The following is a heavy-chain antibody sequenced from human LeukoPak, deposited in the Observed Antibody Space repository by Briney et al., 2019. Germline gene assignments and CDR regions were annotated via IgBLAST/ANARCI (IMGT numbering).Heavy chain of an antibody. CDR1: GFTFSSYA. J-gene: IGHJ6*02. CDR3: AKPRGYCSGGSCYSYYYGMDV. V-gene: IGHV3-23*01. CDR2: ISGSGGST. D-gene: IGHD2-15*01. Sequence: PGGSLRLSCAASGFTFSSYAMSWVRQAPGKGLEWVSGISGSGGSTYYADSVEGRFTISRDNSKNALYLQMNSLRAEDTAVYYCAKPRGYCSGGSCYSYYYGMDVWGQGTTVIVSS.